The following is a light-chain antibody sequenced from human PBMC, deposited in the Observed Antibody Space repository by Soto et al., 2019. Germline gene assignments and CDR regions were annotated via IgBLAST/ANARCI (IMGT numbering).Light chain of an antibody. Sequence: QSVLTQPPSASGTPGQRVTISCSGSGSNIATNYVYWFHQLPGTAPKLLIYMNNQRPSGVPDRFSGSKSGTSASLGISGLRSEDEADYYCAAWDGNLSGWVFGGGTKVTVL. CDR2: MNN. CDR1: GSNIATNY. J-gene: IGLJ3*02. CDR3: AAWDGNLSGWV. V-gene: IGLV1-47*01.